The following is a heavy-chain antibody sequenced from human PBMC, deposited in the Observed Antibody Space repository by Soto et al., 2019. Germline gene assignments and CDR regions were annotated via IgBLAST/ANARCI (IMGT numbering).Heavy chain of an antibody. V-gene: IGHV1-69*02. D-gene: IGHD6-13*01. Sequence: QVQLVQSGAEVKKPGSSVKVSCKASGGTFSSYTISWVRQAPGQGLEWMGRIIPILGIANYAQKFQGRVTXXAXKXXSTAYMELSSLRSEDTAVYYCARCIAGTNSNWFDPWGQGTLVTVSS. CDR3: ARCIAGTNSNWFDP. CDR2: IIPILGIA. J-gene: IGHJ5*02. CDR1: GGTFSSYT.